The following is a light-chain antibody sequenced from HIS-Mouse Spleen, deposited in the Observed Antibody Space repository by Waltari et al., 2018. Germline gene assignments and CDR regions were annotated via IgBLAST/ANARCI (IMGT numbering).Light chain of an antibody. V-gene: IGLV2-14*01. CDR3: SSYTSSSTF. CDR1: SSDVGGYNY. J-gene: IGLJ1*01. Sequence: QSALTQPASVSGSPGQSITISCTGTSSDVGGYNYVSWYQQHPGKAPKLMVYGVSNRPSGVSNRFSGSKSGNTASLTISGLQAEDEADYYCSSYTSSSTFFGTGTKVTVL. CDR2: GVS.